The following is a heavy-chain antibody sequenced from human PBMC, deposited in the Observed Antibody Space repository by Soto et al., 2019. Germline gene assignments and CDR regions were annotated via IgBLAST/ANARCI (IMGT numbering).Heavy chain of an antibody. Sequence: SQTLSLTCAISGDSVSSNSAAWNWIRQSPSRGLEWLGRTYYRSKWYNDYAVSVKSRITINPDTSKNQFSLQLNSVTPEDTAVYYCARATIFGVVIIGYYYGMDVWGHGTTATVSS. CDR1: GDSVSSNSAA. J-gene: IGHJ6*02. CDR2: TYYRSKWYN. D-gene: IGHD3-3*01. CDR3: ARATIFGVVIIGYYYGMDV. V-gene: IGHV6-1*01.